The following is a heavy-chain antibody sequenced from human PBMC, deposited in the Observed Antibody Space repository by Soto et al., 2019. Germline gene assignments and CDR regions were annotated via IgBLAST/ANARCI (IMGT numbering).Heavy chain of an antibody. CDR1: GFTFSSYA. D-gene: IGHD3-22*01. Sequence: EVQLLESGGGLVQPGGSLRLSCAASGFTFSSYAMSWVRQAPGKGLEWVSAISGSGGSTYYADSVKGRFTISRDNSKNTLYLQMNSLSAEDTAVYYCAKDALEYYDSSGYYYGDYWGQGTLVTVSS. V-gene: IGHV3-23*01. J-gene: IGHJ4*02. CDR3: AKDALEYYDSSGYYYGDY. CDR2: ISGSGGST.